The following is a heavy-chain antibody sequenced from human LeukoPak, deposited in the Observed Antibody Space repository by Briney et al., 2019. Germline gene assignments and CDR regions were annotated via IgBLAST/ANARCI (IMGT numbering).Heavy chain of an antibody. J-gene: IGHJ2*01. D-gene: IGHD2-2*01. CDR3: ARLVWWPAAMDGWYFDL. V-gene: IGHV4-59*01. Sequence: SETLSLTCTVSGGSISSYYWSWVRQPPGKGLGWIGYIYYSGSTNYNPSLKSRVTISVDTSKNQFSLKLSSVTAADTAVYYCARLVWWPAAMDGWYFDLWGRGTLVTVSS. CDR1: GGSISSYY. CDR2: IYYSGST.